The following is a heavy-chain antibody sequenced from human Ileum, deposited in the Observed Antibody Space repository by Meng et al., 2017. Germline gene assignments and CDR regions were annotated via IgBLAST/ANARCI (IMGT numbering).Heavy chain of an antibody. J-gene: IGHJ4*02. V-gene: IGHV3-74*01. Sequence: GGSLRLSCAASGFTFSSYWIHWVRQAPGEGLVWVSRINGDGSTTTYADSVKGRFTISRDNAKNTLYLQMNSLRVEDTAVYYCARSAYYGSSGYYYRDWGQGTLVTVSS. CDR3: ARSAYYGSSGYYYRD. CDR2: INGDGSTT. CDR1: GFTFSSYW. D-gene: IGHD3-22*01.